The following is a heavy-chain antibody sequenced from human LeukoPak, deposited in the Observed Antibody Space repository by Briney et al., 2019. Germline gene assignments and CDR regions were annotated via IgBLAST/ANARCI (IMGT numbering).Heavy chain of an antibody. CDR1: GYSFTSYW. J-gene: IGHJ4*02. CDR3: ARGRGYSYGNDAFDY. V-gene: IGHV1-69*05. D-gene: IGHD5-18*01. Sequence: KISCKGSGYSFTSYWIGWVRQAPGQGLEWMGGIIPIFGTANYAQKFQGRVTITTDESTSTAYMELSSLRSEDTAVYYCARGRGYSYGNDAFDYWGQGTLVTVSS. CDR2: IIPIFGTA.